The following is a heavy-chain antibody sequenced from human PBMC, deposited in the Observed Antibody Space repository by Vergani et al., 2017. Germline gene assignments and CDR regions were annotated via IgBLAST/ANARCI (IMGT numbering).Heavy chain of an antibody. J-gene: IGHJ1*01. CDR1: GFSFAGYA. V-gene: IGHV3-23*01. Sequence: EAQLLESGGGLAQPGGSLRLSCAATGFSFAGYAMTWVRQAPGKGPEWVSTLSGTGATTYYADSVKGRFTISRDNSKKTLFLQMNSLKDEDTAVYYCTTAWGLYYLHGEYFQYWGRGTLVSVSS. D-gene: IGHD3-10*01. CDR3: TTAWGLYYLHGEYFQY. CDR2: LSGTGATT.